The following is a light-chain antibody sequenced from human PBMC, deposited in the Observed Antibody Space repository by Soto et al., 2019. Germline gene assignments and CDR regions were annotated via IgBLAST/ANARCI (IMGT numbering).Light chain of an antibody. CDR2: DTS. J-gene: IGKJ5*01. CDR3: QQYNNWHPIT. Sequence: EILMTQSPSTLSVSPGERATLSCRASQSVSIKLAWYQQKPGQAPRLLIYDTSTRATGIPARFSGSGSGTEFTLTISSLQYEDFAVHYCQQYNNWHPITFGQGTRLEIK. V-gene: IGKV3-15*01. CDR1: QSVSIK.